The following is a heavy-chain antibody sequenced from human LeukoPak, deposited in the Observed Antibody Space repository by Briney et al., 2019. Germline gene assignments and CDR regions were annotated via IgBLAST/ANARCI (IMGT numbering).Heavy chain of an antibody. CDR3: ARDTPGYGGNDFDY. CDR2: IQAVVDEN. Sequence: GGSLSLACAAAGFTFSTYGMRWGRQAPGKGLEWMTFIQAVVDENYYAESVKGRFTVSRDNSKNTMYLQMNSLRAEDTAVYYCARDTPGYGGNDFDYWGQGALVTVSS. J-gene: IGHJ4*02. CDR1: GFTFSTYG. V-gene: IGHV3-30*02. D-gene: IGHD4-23*01.